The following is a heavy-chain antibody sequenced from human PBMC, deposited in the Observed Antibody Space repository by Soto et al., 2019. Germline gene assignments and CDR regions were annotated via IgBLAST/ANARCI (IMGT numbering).Heavy chain of an antibody. Sequence: GASVKVSWKASGYTFTSYYMHWVRQAPGQGLEWMGIINPSGGSTSSAQKFQGRVTMTRDTSTSTVYMELSSLRSEDTAVYYCASTVAADPHYYYYHMDVWGKATTVTVSS. CDR3: ASTVAADPHYYYYHMDV. J-gene: IGHJ6*03. CDR1: GYTFTSYY. V-gene: IGHV1-46*03. CDR2: INPSGGST. D-gene: IGHD6-19*01.